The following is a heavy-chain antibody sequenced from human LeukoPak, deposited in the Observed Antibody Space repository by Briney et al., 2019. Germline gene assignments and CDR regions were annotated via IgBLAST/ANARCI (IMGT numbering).Heavy chain of an antibody. D-gene: IGHD3-9*01. CDR1: GFTFSRDW. Sequence: GSLRLSCVASGFTFSRDWMSWVRQAPGKGLEWVANIKEDGSAQYYADSVKGRSTISRDNTKNSLYLQMNSLTAEDTAMYYCAKDGDGYHNWGQGALVTVSS. V-gene: IGHV3-7*01. CDR3: AKDGDGYHN. J-gene: IGHJ4*02. CDR2: IKEDGSAQ.